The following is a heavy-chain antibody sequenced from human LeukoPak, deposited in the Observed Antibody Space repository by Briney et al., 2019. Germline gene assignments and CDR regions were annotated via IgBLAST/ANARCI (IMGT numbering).Heavy chain of an antibody. V-gene: IGHV3-23*01. D-gene: IGHD1-26*01. Sequence: AGGSLRLSCAASGFTFSSYVMSWVRRAPGKGLEWVSVISESGDKTDYADSVKGRFTISRDNSKRTLYLQMNSLRGEDTATYYCAKDETVGATSPFDYWGQGTPVTVS. J-gene: IGHJ4*02. CDR3: AKDETVGATSPFDY. CDR1: GFTFSSYV. CDR2: ISESGDKT.